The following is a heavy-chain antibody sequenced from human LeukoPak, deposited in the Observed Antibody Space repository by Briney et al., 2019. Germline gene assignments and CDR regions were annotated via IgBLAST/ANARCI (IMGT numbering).Heavy chain of an antibody. Sequence: SAKVSCKASGGTFSSSAISWVRQAPGQGLEWMGRIIPIFGTANYAQKFQGRVTITTDESTSTAYMELSSLRSEDTAVYYCARDRSGGYNFDYWGQGTLVTVSS. CDR3: ARDRSGGYNFDY. V-gene: IGHV1-69*05. CDR1: GGTFSSSA. D-gene: IGHD3-10*01. J-gene: IGHJ4*02. CDR2: IIPIFGTA.